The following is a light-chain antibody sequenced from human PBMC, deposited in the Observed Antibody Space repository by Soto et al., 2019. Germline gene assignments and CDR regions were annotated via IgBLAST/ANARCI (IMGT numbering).Light chain of an antibody. CDR3: QQYNNWPRT. J-gene: IGKJ1*01. V-gene: IGKV3-15*01. CDR2: GAS. CDR1: QSVSAN. Sequence: EIVMTQSPATLSASPGARATLSCRASQSVSANLAWYQQKPGQAPRRLIYGASTRATGIPARFSGSGSGTGFTLTISSLQSEDFAVYYCQQYNNWPRTFGQGTKV.